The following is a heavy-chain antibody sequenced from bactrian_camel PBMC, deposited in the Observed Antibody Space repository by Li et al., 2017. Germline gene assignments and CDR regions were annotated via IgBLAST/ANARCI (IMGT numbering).Heavy chain of an antibody. CDR3: AARTGYGRGYWYREWEYDA. J-gene: IGHJ6*01. D-gene: IGHD2*01. Sequence: HVQLVESGGGLVQPGGSLRLSCAASANMYNHNCLAWFRQAPGKEREGVAVIYTGSGTTEYADSVKGRFTISQDNTKNTVYLQMSSLKPEDTAVYYCAARTGYGRGYWYREWEYDAWGQGTQVTVS. V-gene: IGHV3S54*01. CDR1: ANMYNHNC. CDR2: IYTGSGTT.